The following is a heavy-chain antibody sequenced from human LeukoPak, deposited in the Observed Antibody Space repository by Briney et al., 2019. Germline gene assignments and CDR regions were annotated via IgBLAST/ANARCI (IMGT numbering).Heavy chain of an antibody. J-gene: IGHJ5*02. CDR2: IYTSGST. CDR3: ARVYCSSTSCWFDP. V-gene: IGHV4-61*02. CDR1: SGSISSRSYY. Sequence: QVQLQESGPGLVKPSQTLHLTFTASSGSISSRSYYCSWIRQPAGQVLTGIGRIYTSGSTNYNPSLKSRVTISVDTSKNQFSLKLSSVTAADTAVYYCARVYCSSTSCWFDPWGQGTLVTVSS. D-gene: IGHD2-2*01.